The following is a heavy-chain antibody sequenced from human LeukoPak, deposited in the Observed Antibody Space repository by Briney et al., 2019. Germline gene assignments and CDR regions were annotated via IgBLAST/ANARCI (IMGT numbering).Heavy chain of an antibody. CDR2: VNHSGST. Sequence: SETLSLTCAVYGGSFSGYYWSWIRQPPGKGLEWIGEVNHSGSTNYNPSLKSRVTISVDTSKNHFSLKLSSVTAADTAVYYCATPMVRGVPHYWGQGTLVTVSS. D-gene: IGHD3-10*01. CDR3: ATPMVRGVPHY. J-gene: IGHJ4*02. V-gene: IGHV4-34*01. CDR1: GGSFSGYY.